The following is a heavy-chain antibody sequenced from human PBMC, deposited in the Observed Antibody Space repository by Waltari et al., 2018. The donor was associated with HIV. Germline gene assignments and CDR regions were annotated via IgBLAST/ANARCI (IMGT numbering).Heavy chain of an antibody. CDR2: LYPAYSDT. CDR1: GYSFLSHL. V-gene: IGHV5-51*03. CDR3: AKLQNGFDF. Sequence: EVQLVQSGADLKKPGESLRISCKGSGYSFLSHLIGWVRQKPGKGLEWMCSLYPAYSDTKYIPSFQGQVTISADKSIGTAYLHWSSLKVADTAMYYCAKLQNGFDFWGQGTRLTVSS. J-gene: IGHJ3*01.